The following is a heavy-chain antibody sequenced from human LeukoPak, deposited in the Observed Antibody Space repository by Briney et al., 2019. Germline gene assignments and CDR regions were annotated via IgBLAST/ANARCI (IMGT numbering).Heavy chain of an antibody. V-gene: IGHV4-59*01. J-gene: IGHJ4*02. CDR1: GGSINSYY. CDR3: ARTGVVVVAARFDY. CDR2: IYYSGST. Sequence: SETLSLTCTVSGGSINSYYWSWIRQPPGKGLEWIGYIYYSGSTKYNPSLKSRVTISEDTSKNQFSLRLSSVTAADTAMYYCARTGVVVVAARFDYWGQGTLVTVSS. D-gene: IGHD2-15*01.